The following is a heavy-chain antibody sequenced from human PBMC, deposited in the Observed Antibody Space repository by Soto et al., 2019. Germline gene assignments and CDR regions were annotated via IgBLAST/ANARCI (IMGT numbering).Heavy chain of an antibody. D-gene: IGHD4-17*01. CDR3: ARSDYGDYDEFHY. J-gene: IGHJ4*02. CDR1: GGSMSSSSHY. Sequence: SETLSLTCTVSGGSMSSSSHYWGRIRQPPGKGLEWIGSISSAGTTYYNPSLKNRVTISVDTSRNQFSLKLSSVTAADTAVYYWARSDYGDYDEFHYWGQGTLVTVS. CDR2: ISSAGTT. V-gene: IGHV4-39*01.